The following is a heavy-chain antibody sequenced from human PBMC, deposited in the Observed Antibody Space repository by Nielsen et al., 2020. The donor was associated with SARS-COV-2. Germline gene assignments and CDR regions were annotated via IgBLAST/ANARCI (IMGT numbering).Heavy chain of an antibody. D-gene: IGHD3-22*01. J-gene: IGHJ4*02. CDR3: ARGGAGIVADY. CDR2: INHLGST. CDR1: GGSFSGYS. Sequence: SETLSLTFALHGGSFSGYSWSWIRQPPGKGLEWIGEINHLGSTHYNPSLKSRVTISVDTSKNKFSLKLSSVNAADTAVYYCARGGAGIVADYWGQGTLVTVSS. V-gene: IGHV4-34*01.